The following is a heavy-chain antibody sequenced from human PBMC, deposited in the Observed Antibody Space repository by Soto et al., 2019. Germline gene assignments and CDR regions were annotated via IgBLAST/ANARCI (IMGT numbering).Heavy chain of an antibody. CDR2: IIPIFGTA. Sequence: QVQLVQSGAEVKKPGSSVKVSCKASGGTFSSYAISWVRPAPGQGLEWMGGIIPIFGTANYAQKFQGRVTITADESTSTAYMELSSLRSEDTAVYYCARVPYSSGWAANYYYYGMDVWGQGTTVTVSS. CDR1: GGTFSSYA. J-gene: IGHJ6*02. CDR3: ARVPYSSGWAANYYYYGMDV. V-gene: IGHV1-69*01. D-gene: IGHD6-19*01.